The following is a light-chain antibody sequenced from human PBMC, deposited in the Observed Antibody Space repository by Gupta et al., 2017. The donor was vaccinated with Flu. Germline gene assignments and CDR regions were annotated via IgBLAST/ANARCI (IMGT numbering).Light chain of an antibody. CDR3: AAWDDSLNGPWV. CDR1: RSNIGSNT. J-gene: IGLJ3*02. CDR2: SNN. Sequence: QSVLTQPPSASVTPGQRVTISCSGSRSNIGSNTVNWYQQLPGTAPKLLIYSNNQRPSGVPDRFSGSKSGTSASLAISGLQSEDEADYYCAAWDDSLNGPWVFGGGTKLTVL. V-gene: IGLV1-44*01.